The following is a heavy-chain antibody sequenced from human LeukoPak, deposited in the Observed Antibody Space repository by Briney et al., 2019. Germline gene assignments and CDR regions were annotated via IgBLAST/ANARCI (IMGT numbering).Heavy chain of an antibody. J-gene: IGHJ6*03. CDR1: GGTFSSYA. D-gene: IGHD4-11*01. V-gene: IGHV1-69*13. Sequence: ASVKFSCKASGGTFSSYAISWVRQAPGQGLEWMGGIIPIFGTANYAQKFQGRVTITADESTSTAYMELSSLRSEDTAVYYCARDSHVSTGGVYYYYMDVWGKGTTVTVSS. CDR2: IIPIFGTA. CDR3: ARDSHVSTGGVYYYYMDV.